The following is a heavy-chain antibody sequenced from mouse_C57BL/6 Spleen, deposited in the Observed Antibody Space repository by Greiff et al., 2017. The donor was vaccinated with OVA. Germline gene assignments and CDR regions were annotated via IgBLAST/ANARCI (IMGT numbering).Heavy chain of an antibody. CDR3: ARRRGPAWLAY. CDR2: IYPGSGST. J-gene: IGHJ3*01. Sequence: VQLKQPGAELVKPGASVKMSCKASGYTFTSYWITWVKQRPGQGLAWIGDIYPGSGSTKYNEKFKSKATLTVDTSSSTAYMQLSSLTSEDSAVYYCARRRGPAWLAYWGQGTLVTVSA. V-gene: IGHV1-55*01. CDR1: GYTFTSYW.